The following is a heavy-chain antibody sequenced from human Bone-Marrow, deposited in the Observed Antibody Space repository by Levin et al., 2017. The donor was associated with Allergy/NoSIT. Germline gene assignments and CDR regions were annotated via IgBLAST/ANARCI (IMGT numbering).Heavy chain of an antibody. CDR2: IYYSGST. V-gene: IGHV4-30-4*01. Sequence: TSETLSLTCTVSGGSISSADYYWSWIRQPPGKGLEWIGYIYYSGSTYYNPSLKSRVTISLDTSKNQFSLSLSSVTAADTAVYYCNRFPHFYYYYFMDVWGKGTTVTVSS. CDR1: GGSISSADYY. J-gene: IGHJ6*03. CDR3: NRFPHFYYYYFMDV. D-gene: IGHD1-14*01.